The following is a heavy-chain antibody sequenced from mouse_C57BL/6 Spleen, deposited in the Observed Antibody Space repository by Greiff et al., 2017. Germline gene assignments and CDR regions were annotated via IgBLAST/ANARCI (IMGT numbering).Heavy chain of an antibody. CDR1: GFTFSSYA. D-gene: IGHD1-1*01. CDR2: ISDGGSYT. CDR3: ARGGTTVPHMGMDY. J-gene: IGHJ4*01. Sequence: EVKVEESGGGLVKPGGSLKLSCAASGFTFSSYAMSWVRQTPEKRLEWVATISDGGSYTYYPDNVKGRFTISRDNAKNNLYLQMSHLKSEDTAMYYCARGGTTVPHMGMDYWCQGTSVTVSS. V-gene: IGHV5-4*03.